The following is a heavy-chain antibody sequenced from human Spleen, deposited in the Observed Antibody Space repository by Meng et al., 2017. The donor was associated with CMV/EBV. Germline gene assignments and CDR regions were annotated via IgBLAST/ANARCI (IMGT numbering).Heavy chain of an antibody. V-gene: IGHV3-21*06. Sequence: GDSLKISCAASGFSSSSYWMSWVRQAPGKGLEWFASIRNENDIYYAASLRGRFTISRDNAKSSLYLHMKSLRTEDTAMYYCVRDWGNLLYGMDVWGQGTTVTVSS. CDR2: IRNENDI. D-gene: IGHD3-16*01. J-gene: IGHJ6*02. CDR3: VRDWGNLLYGMDV. CDR1: GFSSSSYW.